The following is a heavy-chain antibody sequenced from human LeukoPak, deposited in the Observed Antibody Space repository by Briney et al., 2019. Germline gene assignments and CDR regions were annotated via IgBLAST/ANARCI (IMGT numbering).Heavy chain of an antibody. CDR3: ARDLSCSSTSCYAFDI. D-gene: IGHD2-2*01. Sequence: PSQTLSLTCTVSGGSISSGDYYWRWIRQPPGKGLEWIGYIYYSGSTYYNPSLKSRVTISVDTSKNQFSLKLSSVTAADTAVYYCARDLSCSSTSCYAFDIWGQGTVVTVSS. V-gene: IGHV4-30-4*08. J-gene: IGHJ3*02. CDR1: GGSISSGDYY. CDR2: IYYSGST.